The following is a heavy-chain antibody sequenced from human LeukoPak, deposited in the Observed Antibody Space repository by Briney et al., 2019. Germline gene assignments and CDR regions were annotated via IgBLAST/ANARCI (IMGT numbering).Heavy chain of an antibody. V-gene: IGHV1-2*02. J-gene: IGHJ6*02. CDR1: GYTFTGYY. D-gene: IGHD6-13*01. CDR2: INPNSGGT. CDR3: ARAAAGTYYHYGLDV. Sequence: ASVKVSCKASGYTFTGYYMHWVRQAPGQGLEWMGWINPNSGGTKYAQKFQGRVTMTRDTSISTAYMELSRLTSDDTAVYYCARAAAGTYYHYGLDVWGQGTTVTVSS.